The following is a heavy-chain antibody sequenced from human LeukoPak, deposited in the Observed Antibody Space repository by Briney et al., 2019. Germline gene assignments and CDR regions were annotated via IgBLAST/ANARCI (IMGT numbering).Heavy chain of an antibody. J-gene: IGHJ4*02. CDR2: ISGSGGGT. CDR3: AKAGTEDGYNIYFDH. Sequence: GGSLRLSRGVSGFTFSGCAMSWVRQAPGKGLEWVSLISGSGGGTYYADSVKGRFTIFRDNAKNTLYLQMNSLRAEDTAVYYCAKAGTEDGYNIYFDHWGQGTLVTVSS. CDR1: GFTFSGCA. V-gene: IGHV3-23*01. D-gene: IGHD5-24*01.